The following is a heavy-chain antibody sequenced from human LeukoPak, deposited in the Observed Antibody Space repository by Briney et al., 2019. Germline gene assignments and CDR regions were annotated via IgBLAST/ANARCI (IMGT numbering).Heavy chain of an antibody. Sequence: HPGGSLRLSCAASGFTFSSYAMHSVRQAPGKGLGWVAVISYDGSNKYYADSVKGRFTISRDNSKNTLYLQMNSLRAEDTAVYYCARGGASYYMDVWGKGTTVTVSS. V-gene: IGHV3-30*04. J-gene: IGHJ6*03. CDR2: ISYDGSNK. CDR1: GFTFSSYA. CDR3: ARGGASYYMDV.